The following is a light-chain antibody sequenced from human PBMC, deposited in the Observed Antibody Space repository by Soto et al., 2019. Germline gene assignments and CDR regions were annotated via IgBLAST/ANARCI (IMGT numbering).Light chain of an antibody. CDR1: QSISSW. V-gene: IGKV1-39*01. CDR3: QQSYSTPGT. J-gene: IGKJ1*01. CDR2: DAS. Sequence: DIQMTHSPSTLASSVVDRVAITCRASQSISSWLAWYQQKPGKAPNLLIYDASNLQSGVPSRFSGSGSGTDFTLTISSLQPEDFATYYCQQSYSTPGTFGQGTKVDIK.